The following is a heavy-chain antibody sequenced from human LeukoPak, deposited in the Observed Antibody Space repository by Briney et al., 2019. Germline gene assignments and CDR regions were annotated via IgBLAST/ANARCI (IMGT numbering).Heavy chain of an antibody. CDR2: ISTSSITI. J-gene: IGHJ6*02. Sequence: PGGSLRLSCAASGFTFSSYSMNWVRQAPGKGLEWVSYISTSSITIYYADSVKGRFTISRDNAKNSLYLQMNSLRDEDTAVYYCARLKDDYCYYGMDVWGQGTTVTVSS. CDR3: ARLKDDYCYYGMDV. CDR1: GFTFSSYS. D-gene: IGHD3-3*01. V-gene: IGHV3-48*02.